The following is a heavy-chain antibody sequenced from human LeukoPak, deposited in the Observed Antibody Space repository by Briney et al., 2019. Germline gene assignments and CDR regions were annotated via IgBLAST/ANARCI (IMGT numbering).Heavy chain of an antibody. CDR3: ARLRDLNYYDSSGYFDY. CDR1: GFTFRSYG. Sequence: GGSLRLPCAASGFTFRSYGMHWVRQAPGKGLEWVAFIRYDGSNKYYADSVKGRFTISRDNSKNTLYLQMNSLRAEDTAVYYCARLRDLNYYDSSGYFDYWGQGTLVTVSS. V-gene: IGHV3-30*02. D-gene: IGHD3-22*01. J-gene: IGHJ4*02. CDR2: IRYDGSNK.